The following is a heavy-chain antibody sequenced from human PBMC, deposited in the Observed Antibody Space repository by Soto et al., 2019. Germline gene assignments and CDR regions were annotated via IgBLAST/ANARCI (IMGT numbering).Heavy chain of an antibody. J-gene: IGHJ4*02. CDR2: ISYDGSKK. V-gene: IGHV3-30*18. CDR3: AKDRVESGLGEIDY. D-gene: IGHD3-16*01. Sequence: QVQLVESGGGVVQPGRSLRLSCAASGFTFSSYGMHWVRQAPGKGLEWVAVISYDGSKKYYADSAKGRFTISRDNSKNALFLQMNSLRVEDTAVFYCAKDRVESGLGEIDYWGQGTLVTVSS. CDR1: GFTFSSYG.